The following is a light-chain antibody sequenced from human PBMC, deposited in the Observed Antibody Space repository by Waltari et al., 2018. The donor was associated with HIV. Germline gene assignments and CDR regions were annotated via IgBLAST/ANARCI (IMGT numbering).Light chain of an antibody. J-gene: IGLJ3*02. CDR3: AAWDDSLNGWV. Sequence: QSVLTQPPSASGTPGQRVTISCSGSSSNIGSNTVNWYHQLPGTAPKLLIYTNNQRPCGVPDRCSGSKSGTSASLAISGLQSEDEADYYCAAWDDSLNGWVFGGGTKLTVL. CDR1: SSNIGSNT. CDR2: TNN. V-gene: IGLV1-44*01.